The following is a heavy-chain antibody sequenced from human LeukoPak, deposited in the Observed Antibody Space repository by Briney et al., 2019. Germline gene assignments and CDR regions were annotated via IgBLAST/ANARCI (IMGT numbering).Heavy chain of an antibody. V-gene: IGHV4-30-2*01. J-gene: IGHJ4*02. CDR1: GGSISSGGYY. CDR2: IYHSGST. D-gene: IGHD6-6*01. Sequence: PSETLSLTCTVSGGSISSGGYYWSWIRQPPGKGLEWIGYIYHSGSTYYNPSLKSRVTISVDRSKNQFSLKLSSVTAADTAVYYCAREIAARSEFDYWGQGTLVTVSS. CDR3: AREIAARSEFDY.